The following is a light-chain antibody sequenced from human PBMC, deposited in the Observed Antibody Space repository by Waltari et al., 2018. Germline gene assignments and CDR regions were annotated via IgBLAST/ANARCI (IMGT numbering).Light chain of an antibody. CDR2: DVS. J-gene: IGLJ2*01. V-gene: IGLV2-14*03. Sequence: QSALPQPASVSGSPGQSITIPCTGTSSDGGGYNCVSWYQQHPGKAPKLMIYDVSNRPSGVSNRFSGSKSGNTASLTISGLQAEDEAEYYCSSHTSNSIVVFGGGTKLTVL. CDR3: SSHTSNSIVV. CDR1: SSDGGGYNC.